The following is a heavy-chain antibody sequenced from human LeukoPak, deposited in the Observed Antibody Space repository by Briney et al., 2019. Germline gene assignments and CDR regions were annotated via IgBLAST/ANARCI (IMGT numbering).Heavy chain of an antibody. D-gene: IGHD1-26*01. V-gene: IGHV3-53*01. CDR2: TYGGGST. J-gene: IGHJ5*02. Sequence: GGSLRLSCAASGITVNSNYMNWVRQAPGKGLEWVSLTYGGGSTYYADSVKGRFTISRDNAKRSLYLQMNSLTAEDTAVYYCARSGGTYGWFDPWGQGTLVTVSS. CDR1: GITVNSNY. CDR3: ARSGGTYGWFDP.